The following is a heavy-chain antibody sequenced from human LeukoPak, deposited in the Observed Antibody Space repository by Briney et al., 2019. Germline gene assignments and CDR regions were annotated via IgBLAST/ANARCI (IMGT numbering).Heavy chain of an antibody. J-gene: IGHJ4*02. D-gene: IGHD2-15*01. Sequence: ASVKVSCKASGYTFTFYYMHWVRQAPGQGLEWMGIINPSGGSTTYAQKFQGRVTMTRDMSTSTVYMELSSLRSEDTAVYFCAREGYCSGVNCYSFEFWGQGSLATVSS. CDR1: GYTFTFYY. CDR3: AREGYCSGVNCYSFEF. CDR2: INPSGGST. V-gene: IGHV1-46*01.